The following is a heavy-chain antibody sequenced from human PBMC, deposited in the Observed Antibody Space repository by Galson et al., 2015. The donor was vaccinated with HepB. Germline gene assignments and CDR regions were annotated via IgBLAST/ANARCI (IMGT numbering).Heavy chain of an antibody. CDR1: GGSISSYY. Sequence: SETLSLTCTVSGGSISSYYWSWIRQPPGKGLEWIGYIYYSGSTNYNPSLKSRVTISVDTSKNQFSLKLSSVTAADTAVYYCTRFSGDGWDYVWGSYRYTGARFDYWGQGTLVTVSS. V-gene: IGHV4-59*01. CDR2: IYYSGST. CDR3: TRFSGDGWDYVWGSYRYTGARFDY. D-gene: IGHD3-16*02. J-gene: IGHJ4*02.